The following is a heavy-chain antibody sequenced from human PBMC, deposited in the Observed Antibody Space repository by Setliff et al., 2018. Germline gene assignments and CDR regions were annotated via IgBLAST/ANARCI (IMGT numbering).Heavy chain of an antibody. CDR2: IHYGGTT. CDR3: ARMSGFLYMDV. CDR1: GASINTGTYY. D-gene: IGHD3-3*01. J-gene: IGHJ6*03. Sequence: PSETLSLTCNVSGASINTGTYYWAWIRQPPGKGLEWIGRIHYGGTTYYNASLKSRVTISVDTSKNQFSLKLSSVTAADTAVYYCARMSGFLYMDVWGKGTPVTVSS. V-gene: IGHV4-39*01.